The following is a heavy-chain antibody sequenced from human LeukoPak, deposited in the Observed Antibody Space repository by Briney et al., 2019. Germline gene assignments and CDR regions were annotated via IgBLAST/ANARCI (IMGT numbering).Heavy chain of an antibody. CDR3: ARLDILVPRAVEWFDP. CDR2: IYSSGTT. Sequence: KPSETLSLTCIVSCDSISGKYWSWIRRPAGKGLEWLGRIYSSGTTNYSPSLMSRVTMSLNTSKNHITLRLRSVTDADTAVYYCARLDILVPRAVEWFDPWGQGTVVTVSS. D-gene: IGHD2-2*01. V-gene: IGHV4-4*07. J-gene: IGHJ5*01. CDR1: CDSISGKY.